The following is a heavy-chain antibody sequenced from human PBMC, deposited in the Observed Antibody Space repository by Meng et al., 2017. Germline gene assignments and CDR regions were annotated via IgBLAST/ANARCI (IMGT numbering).Heavy chain of an antibody. J-gene: IGHJ4*02. CDR1: GYTFTGYY. Sequence: PLGQSGAEVKQPGAAVKVSCKTSGYTFTGYYMHWVRQAHGQGLEWMGWINPNSGGTNYAQKFQGRVTMTRDTSISTAYMELSRLRSDDTAVYYCARGVTMVRGVIRHFDYWGQGTLVTVSS. CDR2: INPNSGGT. V-gene: IGHV1-2*02. D-gene: IGHD3-10*01. CDR3: ARGVTMVRGVIRHFDY.